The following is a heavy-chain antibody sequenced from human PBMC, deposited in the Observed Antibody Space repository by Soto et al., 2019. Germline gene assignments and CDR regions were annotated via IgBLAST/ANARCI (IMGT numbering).Heavy chain of an antibody. V-gene: IGHV1-18*01. CDR2: IRAYNGDT. Sequence: QVQLVQSGAEVKKPGASVKVSFKASGYTFTSYGSSWVRQAPGQGLEWIGWIRAYNGDTNYAQKLQGRVTMTTDTSTSTACMELRSLGSYDTAVYYCARDLNPEDYWGQGTLVTVSS. CDR3: ARDLNPEDY. J-gene: IGHJ4*02. CDR1: GYTFTSYG.